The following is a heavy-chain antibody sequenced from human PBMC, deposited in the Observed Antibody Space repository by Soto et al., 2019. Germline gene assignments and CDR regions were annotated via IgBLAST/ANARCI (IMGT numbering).Heavy chain of an antibody. V-gene: IGHV4-61*08. CDR2: IYYSGST. D-gene: IGHD4-17*01. CDR1: GGSISSGGYY. CDR3: ARLNGDYYFDY. J-gene: IGHJ4*02. Sequence: SETLSLTCTVSGGSISSGGYYWSWIRQPPGKGLEWIGYIYYSGSTNYNPSLKSRVTISVDTSKNQFSLKLSSVTAADTAVYYCARLNGDYYFDYWGQGTLVTVSS.